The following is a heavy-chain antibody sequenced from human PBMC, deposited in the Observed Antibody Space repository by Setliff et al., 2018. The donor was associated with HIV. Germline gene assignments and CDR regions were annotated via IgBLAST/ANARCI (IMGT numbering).Heavy chain of an antibody. CDR3: ATPEDIQDRYGLRAFDY. CDR2: MNPSTGEV. J-gene: IGHJ4*02. V-gene: IGHV1-8*01. CDR1: GYSFAAYQ. Sequence: ASVKVSCKTFGYSFAAYQINWVRQATGQALEWMAWMNPSTGEVGYAQKFQGRLAMTRDSSANIAYMELRSLRPEDTGVYFCATPEDIQDRYGLRAFDYWGQGTLVTVSS. D-gene: IGHD5-18*01.